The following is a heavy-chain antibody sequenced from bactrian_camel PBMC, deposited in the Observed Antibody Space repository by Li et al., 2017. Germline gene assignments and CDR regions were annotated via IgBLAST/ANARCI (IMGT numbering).Heavy chain of an antibody. J-gene: IGHJ7*01. Sequence: VQLVESGGGSVQAGGSLRLSCVASGYTYSSYCMGWFRQAPGKEREAVANFDFDGPPNYVDAVKGRFTISKDNAKSTLYLQMNSLKPEDTAMYYCVADLWKSGWGMKYVMDYLGQGTQVTVS. D-gene: IGHD7*01. CDR2: FDFDGPP. CDR1: GYTYSSYC. V-gene: IGHV3S6*01.